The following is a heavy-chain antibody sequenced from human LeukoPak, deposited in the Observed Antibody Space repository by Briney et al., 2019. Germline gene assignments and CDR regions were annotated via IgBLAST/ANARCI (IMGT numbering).Heavy chain of an antibody. CDR2: ISYDGSNK. J-gene: IGHJ4*02. V-gene: IGHV3-30*04. Sequence: PGRSLRLSCAASGFTFSSYAMHWVRQAPGKGLEWVAVISYDGSNKYYADSVKGRFTISRDNSKNTVYLQMNSLRAEDTAVYYCGRDLRHQLLYCLDYWGQGTLVTVSS. D-gene: IGHD2-2*02. CDR1: GFTFSSYA. CDR3: GRDLRHQLLYCLDY.